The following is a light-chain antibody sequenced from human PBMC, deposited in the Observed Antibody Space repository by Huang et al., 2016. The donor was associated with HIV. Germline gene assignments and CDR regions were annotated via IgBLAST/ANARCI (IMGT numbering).Light chain of an antibody. Sequence: EIVLTQSPATLSLSPGERATLSCRASRSTINFLAWYQQKPGQAPRLLIYDASNRATGIPARFSGSGSGTDFTLTSSSLEPEDFAVYYCQQRGDWPLTFGGGTRVEI. CDR3: QQRGDWPLT. CDR2: DAS. V-gene: IGKV3-11*01. J-gene: IGKJ4*01. CDR1: RSTINF.